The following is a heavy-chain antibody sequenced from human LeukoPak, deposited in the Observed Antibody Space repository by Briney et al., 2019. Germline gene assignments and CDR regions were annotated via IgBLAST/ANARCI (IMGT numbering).Heavy chain of an antibody. CDR3: ARGMESGWYGFDYYYYGMDV. CDR2: IYSGGST. CDR1: GFTVSSNY. J-gene: IGHJ6*02. D-gene: IGHD6-19*01. V-gene: IGHV3-53*01. Sequence: GGSLRLSCAASGFTVSSNYMSGVRQAPGKGLEGVSVIYSGGSTYFADSVKGRFTISRANSKNTLYLQMNSLRAEDTAVYYCARGMESGWYGFDYYYYGMDVWGQGTTGTVSS.